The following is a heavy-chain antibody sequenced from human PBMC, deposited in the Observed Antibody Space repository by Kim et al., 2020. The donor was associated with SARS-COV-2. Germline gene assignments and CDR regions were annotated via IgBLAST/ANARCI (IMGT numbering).Heavy chain of an antibody. CDR1: GGSFSGYY. CDR2: INHSGST. CDR3: ARAHGVHSRSIFGVVTHMDV. V-gene: IGHV4-34*01. D-gene: IGHD3-3*01. J-gene: IGHJ6*02. Sequence: SETLSLTCAVYGGSFSGYYWSWIRQPPGKGLEWIGEINHSGSTNYNPSLKSRVTISVDTSKNQFSLQLSSVTAADTAVYYCARAHGVHSRSIFGVVTHMDVWGQGTTVTVSS.